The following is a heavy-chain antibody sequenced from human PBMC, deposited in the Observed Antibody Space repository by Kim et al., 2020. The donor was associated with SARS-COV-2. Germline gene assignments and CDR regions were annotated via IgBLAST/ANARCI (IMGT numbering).Heavy chain of an antibody. CDR1: GGSISTSSYY. V-gene: IGHV4-39*01. CDR2: IYYTGSI. J-gene: IGHJ6*02. Sequence: SETLSLTCTVSGGSISTSSYYWGWIRQPPGKGLEWIGSIYYTGSIYYIPSLKSRVTISVDTSKNQFYLKLSSVTAADTAVYYCARTYYYGSGTYYYYGMDVWGQGTTVTVSS. D-gene: IGHD3-10*01. CDR3: ARTYYYGSGTYYYYGMDV.